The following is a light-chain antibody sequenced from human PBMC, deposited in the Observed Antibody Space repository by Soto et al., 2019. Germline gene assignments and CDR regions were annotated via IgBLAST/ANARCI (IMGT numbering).Light chain of an antibody. CDR3: ASWDDSLKAVL. V-gene: IGLV1-44*01. Sequence: QSVLTQPPSASGTPGQRVTISCSRSSSNIGSNTVNWYQQLPGTAPKLLIFSNNQRPSGVPDRFSGSRSGTSASLAISGLQSGDEANYSCASWDDSLKAVLFGGGTKLTVL. J-gene: IGLJ2*01. CDR1: SSNIGSNT. CDR2: SNN.